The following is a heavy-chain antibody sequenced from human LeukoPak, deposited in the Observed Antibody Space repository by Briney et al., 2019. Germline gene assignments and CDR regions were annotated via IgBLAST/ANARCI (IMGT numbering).Heavy chain of an antibody. V-gene: IGHV1-8*01. CDR1: GYTFTSYD. CDR3: ARPRSPGGRDPHYYYYGMDV. Sequence: ASVKVSCKASGYTFTSYDVNWVRQATGQGLEWMGWMNRNSGDTAYAQKFQGRVTMTRNTSITTAYMELSGLRSDDTAVYHCARPRSPGGRDPHYYYYGMDVWGQGTTVTVSS. CDR2: MNRNSGDT. J-gene: IGHJ6*02. D-gene: IGHD4-23*01.